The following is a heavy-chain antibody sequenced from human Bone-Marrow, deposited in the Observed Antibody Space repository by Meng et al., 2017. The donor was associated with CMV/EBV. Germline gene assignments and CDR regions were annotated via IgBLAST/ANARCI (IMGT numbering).Heavy chain of an antibody. CDR3: ARGGSTRGYPIFDY. CDR1: GGSVSSGSYY. D-gene: IGHD2-2*01. Sequence: GSLRLSCTVSGGSVSSGSYYWSWIRQPPGKGLEWIGYIYYSGSTYYNPSLKSRLTISVDTSKNQFSLKLSSVTAADTAVYYCARGGSTRGYPIFDYWGQGTLVTVSS. V-gene: IGHV4-61*01. J-gene: IGHJ4*02. CDR2: IYYSGST.